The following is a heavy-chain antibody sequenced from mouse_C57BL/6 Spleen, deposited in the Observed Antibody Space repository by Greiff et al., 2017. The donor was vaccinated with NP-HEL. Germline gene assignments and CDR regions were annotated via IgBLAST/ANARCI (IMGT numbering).Heavy chain of an antibody. V-gene: IGHV5-16*01. CDR3: ARTGVATPYFDY. D-gene: IGHD1-1*01. J-gene: IGHJ2*01. CDR1: GFTFSDYY. Sequence: EVQLVESEGGLVQPGSSMKLSCTASGFTFSDYYMAWVRQVPEKGLEWVANINYDGSSTYYLDSLKSRFIISRDNAKNILYLQMSSLKSEDTATYYCARTGVATPYFDYWGQGTTLTVSS. CDR2: INYDGSST.